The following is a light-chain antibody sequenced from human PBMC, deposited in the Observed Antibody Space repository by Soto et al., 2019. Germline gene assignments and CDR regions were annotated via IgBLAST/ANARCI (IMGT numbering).Light chain of an antibody. Sequence: EIVLTQSPGTLSLSPGEGATLSCRASQSVSSRYLAWYHQKRGQAPRLLIYGASSRATGIPDRFSGSGSGTDFTLTISSLEPEDFAVYFCQHQKTFGQGTKVEIK. V-gene: IGKV3-20*01. CDR2: GAS. CDR1: QSVSSRY. J-gene: IGKJ1*01. CDR3: QHQKT.